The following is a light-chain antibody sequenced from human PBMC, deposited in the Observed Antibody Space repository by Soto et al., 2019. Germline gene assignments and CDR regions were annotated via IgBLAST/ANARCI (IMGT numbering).Light chain of an antibody. CDR2: EVS. V-gene: IGLV2-14*01. CDR3: NSFRSTSTTPYYV. CDR1: SSDVGGYNY. Sequence: SALTQPASVSASPGQSITISCTGTSSDVGGYNYVSWYQQHPGRAPTLMIYEVSNRPSGVSNRFSGSKSGNTASLSISGLQAEDEADYYCNSFRSTSTTPYYVCGTGTKVTV. J-gene: IGLJ1*01.